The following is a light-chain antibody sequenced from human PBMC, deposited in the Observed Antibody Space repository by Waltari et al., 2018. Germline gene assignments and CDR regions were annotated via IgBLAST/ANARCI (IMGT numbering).Light chain of an antibody. CDR3: QQYNNWPLYT. CDR1: QSLGTN. CDR2: GAS. Sequence: ETVMTQPPATLSVSPGGRATPSCRASQSLGTNLAWYQQKPGQAPRLLIYGASSRATGVPARFSGSGSGTDFTLTISSLQSEDFVVYYCQQYNNWPLYTFGQGTKLEI. V-gene: IGKV3-15*01. J-gene: IGKJ2*01.